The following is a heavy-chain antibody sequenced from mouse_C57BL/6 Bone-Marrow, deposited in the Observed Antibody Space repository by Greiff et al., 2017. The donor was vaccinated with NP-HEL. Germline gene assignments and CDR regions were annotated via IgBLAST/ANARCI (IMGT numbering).Heavy chain of an antibody. CDR3: ARRMITTGYYFDY. Sequence: EVKLVESGGGLVQPGESLKLSCESNEYEFPSHDMSWVRKTPEKRLALVAAINSDGGSTYYPDTMERRFIISRDNTKQTLYLQMSSLRSEDTALYYCARRMITTGYYFDYWGQGTTLTVSS. CDR2: INSDGGST. CDR1: EYEFPSHD. V-gene: IGHV5-2*01. J-gene: IGHJ2*01. D-gene: IGHD2-4*01.